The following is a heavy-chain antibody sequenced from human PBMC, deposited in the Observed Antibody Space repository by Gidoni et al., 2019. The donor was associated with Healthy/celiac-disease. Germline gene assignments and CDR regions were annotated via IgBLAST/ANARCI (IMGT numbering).Heavy chain of an antibody. J-gene: IGHJ4*02. CDR3: AKDPRTYYYDSSGYVDY. V-gene: IGHV3-23*01. CDR2: ISGSGGST. D-gene: IGHD3-22*01. CDR1: GFTFSSYA. Sequence: EVQLLESGGGLVQPGGSLRLSCAASGFTFSSYAMSWVRQAPGKGLEWVSAISGSGGSTYYADSVKGRFTISRDNSKNTLYLQMNSLRAEDTAVYYCAKDPRTYYYDSSGYVDYWGQGTLVTVSS.